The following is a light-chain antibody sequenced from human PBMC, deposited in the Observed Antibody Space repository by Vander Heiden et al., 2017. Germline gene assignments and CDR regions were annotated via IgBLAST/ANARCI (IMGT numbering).Light chain of an antibody. V-gene: IGKV4-1*01. J-gene: IGKJ4*01. CDR3: QQYYSTPLT. CDR1: QSVLYSSNNKNY. Sequence: VFSQSPDSLPGSVSERATINCKSSQSVLYSSNNKNYLAWYQQKPGQPPKLLIYWASTRESGVPDRFSGSGSGTDFTLTISSLQAEDVAVYYCQQYYSTPLTFGGGTKVEIK. CDR2: WAS.